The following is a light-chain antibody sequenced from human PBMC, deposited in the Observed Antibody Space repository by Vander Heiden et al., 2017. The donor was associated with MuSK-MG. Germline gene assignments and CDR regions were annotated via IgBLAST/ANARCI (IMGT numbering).Light chain of an antibody. Sequence: QSVLTQPPSVSGAPGQRVTISCTGSRSNIGAGYDVHWYQQVPGTAPKLLIYDNNNRPSGVPDRFSGAKSGTSASLAITGLQAEDEADYYCQSYDMSLIGDVVFGGGTKLTVL. CDR1: RSNIGAGYD. J-gene: IGLJ2*01. V-gene: IGLV1-40*01. CDR3: QSYDMSLIGDVV. CDR2: DNN.